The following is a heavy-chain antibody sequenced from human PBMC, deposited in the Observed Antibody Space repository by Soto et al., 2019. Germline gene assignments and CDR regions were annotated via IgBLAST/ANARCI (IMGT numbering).Heavy chain of an antibody. Sequence: GGSLRLSCAASGFTFSNAWMSWVRQAPGKGLEWVSSISSSSSYIYYADSVKGRFTISRDNAKNSLYLQMNSLRAEDTAVYYCARDRAEPDFWSGYYPLGYYYYMDVWGKGTTVTVSS. CDR2: ISSSSSYI. CDR3: ARDRAEPDFWSGYYPLGYYYYMDV. V-gene: IGHV3-21*01. J-gene: IGHJ6*03. D-gene: IGHD3-3*01. CDR1: GFTFSNAW.